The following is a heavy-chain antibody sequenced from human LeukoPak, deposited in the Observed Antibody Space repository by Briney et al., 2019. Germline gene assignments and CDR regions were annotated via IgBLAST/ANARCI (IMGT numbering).Heavy chain of an antibody. CDR2: ISYDGPNK. CDR3: ARSEWFGESGFDF. D-gene: IGHD3-10*01. CDR1: GFTFSSYG. Sequence: GGSLRLSCAASGFTFSSYGMHWVRQAPGKGLEWVAVISYDGPNKYYADSVKGRFTISRDNSKNTLYLQMNSLRAEDTAMYYCARSEWFGESGFDFWGQGTLVTVSS. V-gene: IGHV3-30*03. J-gene: IGHJ4*02.